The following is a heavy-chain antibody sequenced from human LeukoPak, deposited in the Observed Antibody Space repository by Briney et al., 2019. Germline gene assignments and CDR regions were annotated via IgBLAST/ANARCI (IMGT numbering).Heavy chain of an antibody. D-gene: IGHD4-11*01. V-gene: IGHV3-33*06. J-gene: IGHJ4*02. CDR3: VKDAQRGFDYSNSLQH. Sequence: GGSLRLSCEASGFTFSHCGMHWVRQAPGKGLEWVAVIWSDATNQYYSDSVKGRFTISRGNFKRTVSLQMNSLRAEDTAVYYCVKDAQRGFDYSNSLQHWGQGSLVTVSS. CDR2: IWSDATNQ. CDR1: GFTFSHCG.